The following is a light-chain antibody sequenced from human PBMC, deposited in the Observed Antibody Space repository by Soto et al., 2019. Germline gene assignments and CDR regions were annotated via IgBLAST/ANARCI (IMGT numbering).Light chain of an antibody. V-gene: IGLV1-44*01. CDR1: SSNIGINT. Sequence: QSVLTQPPSASGTPGQRVTISCSGSSSNIGINTVNWYQQLPGTAPKLLIYRFYQRPSGVPDRFSGSKSGTSASLAISGLQSEDEADYHCSSWDDSLKAVVFGGGTKLTVL. J-gene: IGLJ2*01. CDR3: SSWDDSLKAVV. CDR2: RFY.